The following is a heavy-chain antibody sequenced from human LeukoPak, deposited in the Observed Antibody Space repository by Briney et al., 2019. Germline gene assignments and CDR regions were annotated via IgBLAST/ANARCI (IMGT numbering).Heavy chain of an antibody. CDR3: SRELYYVPLL. CDR1: GFTLRFYN. CDR2: IRNKVYGGTT. D-gene: IGHD3-10*02. Sequence: PGGSLRLSCVASGFTLRFYNMNWVRQAPGKGLEWVGFIRNKVYGGTTEYAASVKGRFTISKDDSKSVAYLQMNSLKIEDTAVYYCSRELYYVPLLGGQGTLVTVSS. J-gene: IGHJ4*02. V-gene: IGHV3-49*02.